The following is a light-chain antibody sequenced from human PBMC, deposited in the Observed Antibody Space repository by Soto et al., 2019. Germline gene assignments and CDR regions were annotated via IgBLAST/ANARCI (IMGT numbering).Light chain of an antibody. Sequence: QSVLTQPASVSGSPGQSITISCTGTSSDVGGYHYVSWYQQHPGKAPKLMIYDVSNRPSGVSNRFSGSKSGNTASLTISGLQAEDEADYYCSSYTSSSTSLYVFGTGTKLTVL. J-gene: IGLJ1*01. CDR2: DVS. V-gene: IGLV2-14*01. CDR3: SSYTSSSTSLYV. CDR1: SSDVGGYHY.